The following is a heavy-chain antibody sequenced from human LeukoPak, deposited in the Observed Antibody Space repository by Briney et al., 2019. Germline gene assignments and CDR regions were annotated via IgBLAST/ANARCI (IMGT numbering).Heavy chain of an antibody. CDR3: TTNYYGSGSYSSEAFDV. V-gene: IGHV3-15*01. J-gene: IGHJ3*01. CDR2: IKSKTDGGTV. D-gene: IGHD3-10*01. CDR1: GFTFSNAW. Sequence: GGSLRLSCAASGFTFSNAWMNWVRQAPGKGLEWVGRIKSKTDGGTVDCTTPVKGRFTISRDDSKNTLYLQMNSLKTEDTAVYYCTTNYYGSGSYSSEAFDVWGQGTMVTVSS.